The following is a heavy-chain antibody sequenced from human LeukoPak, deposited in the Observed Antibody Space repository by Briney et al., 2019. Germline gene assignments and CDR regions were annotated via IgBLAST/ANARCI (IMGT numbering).Heavy chain of an antibody. Sequence: GASVKVSCKASGYTFSSYYLHWVRQAPGQGLEWMGIINPSGGSTIYAQKFQGRITMTRDMSTSTVYMELSSLRSDDTAVYYCARDIFVGSGYVPWFYYYMDVWGKGTTVTVSS. V-gene: IGHV1-46*01. CDR1: GYTFSSYY. CDR3: ARDIFVGSGYVPWFYYYMDV. CDR2: INPSGGST. J-gene: IGHJ6*03. D-gene: IGHD5-12*01.